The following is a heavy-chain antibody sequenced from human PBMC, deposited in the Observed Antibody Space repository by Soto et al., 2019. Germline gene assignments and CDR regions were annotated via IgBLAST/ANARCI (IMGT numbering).Heavy chain of an antibody. CDR2: IYPGDSDT. D-gene: IGHD1-26*01. CDR3: GSSYYNPSLKSRVTIPVDTSKNQFSLKLGSVTAADTAVYYCARDRVGYCSSTSCYRPGGYYYMDV. J-gene: IGHJ6*03. Sequence: GESLKISCKGSGYSFTSYWIGWVRQMPGKGLEWMGIIYPGDSDTRYSPSFQGQVTISADKSISTAYLQWSSLKASDTAMYYCGSSYYNPSLKSRVTIPVDTSKNQFSLKLGSVTAADTAVYYCARDRVGYCSSTSCYRPGGYYYMDVWGKGTTVTVSS. CDR1: GYSFTSYW. V-gene: IGHV5-51*01.